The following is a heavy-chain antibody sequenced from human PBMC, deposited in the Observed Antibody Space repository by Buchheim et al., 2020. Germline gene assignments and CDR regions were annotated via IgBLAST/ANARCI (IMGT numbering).Heavy chain of an antibody. V-gene: IGHV3-30*18. D-gene: IGHD2-15*01. CDR2: ISYDGSNK. Sequence: QVQLVESGGGVVQPGRSLRLSCAASGFTFSSYGMHWVRQAPGKGLEGVAVISYDGSNKYYADSVKGRFTISRDNSKNTLYLQMNSLRAEDTAVYYCAKERLGYCSGGSCSGLGYWGQGTL. CDR3: AKERLGYCSGGSCSGLGY. CDR1: GFTFSSYG. J-gene: IGHJ4*02.